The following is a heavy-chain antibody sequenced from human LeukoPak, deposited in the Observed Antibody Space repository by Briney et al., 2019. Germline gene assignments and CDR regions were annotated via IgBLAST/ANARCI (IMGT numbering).Heavy chain of an antibody. CDR2: ISYDGSNK. CDR3: ARGVGIFGVVNAGFDY. V-gene: IGHV3-30*01. Sequence: GRSLRLSRAASGFTFSSYAMHWVRQAPGKGLEWVAVISYDGSNKYYADSVKGRFTISRDNSKNTLYLQMNSLRAEDTAVYYCARGVGIFGVVNAGFDYWGQGTLVTVSS. J-gene: IGHJ4*02. D-gene: IGHD3-3*01. CDR1: GFTFSSYA.